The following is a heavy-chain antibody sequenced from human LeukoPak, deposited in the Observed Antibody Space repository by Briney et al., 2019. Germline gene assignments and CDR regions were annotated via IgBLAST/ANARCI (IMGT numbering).Heavy chain of an antibody. D-gene: IGHD3-22*01. J-gene: IGHJ4*02. CDR1: GFTVSSNY. CDR2: IWYDGSNK. CDR3: ARDRYYYDSSGYYYDY. Sequence: GGSLRLSCAASGFTVSSNYMSWVRQAPGKGLEWVAVIWYDGSNKYYADSVKGRFTISRDNSKNTLYLEMNSLRAEDTAVYYCARDRYYYDSSGYYYDYWGQGTLVTVSS. V-gene: IGHV3-33*08.